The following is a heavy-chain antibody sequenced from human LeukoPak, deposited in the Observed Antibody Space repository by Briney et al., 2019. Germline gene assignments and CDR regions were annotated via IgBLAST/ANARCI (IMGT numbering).Heavy chain of an antibody. CDR3: AKETSFGNFVTIDC. J-gene: IGHJ4*02. V-gene: IGHV3-23*01. CDR1: GFTFSSYV. Sequence: GGSLRLSCAASGFTFSSYVMSWVRQTPEKGLEWVSAITGDGGGTNHADSVKGRFTIFRDNSKNTLYLRMNSLRAEDTAVYYCAKETSFGNFVTIDCWGQGALVTVSS. CDR2: ITGDGGGT. D-gene: IGHD3-16*01.